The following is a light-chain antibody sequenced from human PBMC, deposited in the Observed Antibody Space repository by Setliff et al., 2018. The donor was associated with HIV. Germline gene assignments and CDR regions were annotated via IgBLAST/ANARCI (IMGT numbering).Light chain of an antibody. Sequence: QSALTQPPSVSGAPGQRVTISCNGSSSNIGAGYDVHWYQQLPGTAPKLLIYGNSNRPSGVPDRFSGSKSGTSASLAITGLQAEDEAEYYCQSYDSSLSGQGVFGGGTQLTVL. V-gene: IGLV1-40*01. J-gene: IGLJ2*01. CDR1: SSNIGAGYD. CDR3: QSYDSSLSGQGV. CDR2: GNS.